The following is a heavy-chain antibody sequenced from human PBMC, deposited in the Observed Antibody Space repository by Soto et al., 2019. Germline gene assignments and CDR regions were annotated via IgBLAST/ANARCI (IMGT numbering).Heavy chain of an antibody. CDR3: ARSSGPLNTGPSRTFDI. D-gene: IGHD1-1*01. V-gene: IGHV4-59*08. CDR2: IYYSGST. Sequence: QVQLQVSGPRLVKPSETLSLTCTVSRGSISSYYWTWIRQPPGKGLEWLGYIYYSGSTNYNPSLKSRVTMSLDTSKNQFSLKLSSVTAADTAVYFCARSSGPLNTGPSRTFDIWDQGTMVTVSS. J-gene: IGHJ3*02. CDR1: RGSISSYY.